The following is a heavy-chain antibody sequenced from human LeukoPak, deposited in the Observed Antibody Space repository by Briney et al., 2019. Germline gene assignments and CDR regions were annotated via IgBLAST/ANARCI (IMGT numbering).Heavy chain of an antibody. D-gene: IGHD3-3*01. CDR3: ARSSGYYRSPDY. CDR1: GYTFTSYA. CDR2: INAGNGNT. J-gene: IGHJ4*02. Sequence: ASVKVSCKASGYTFTSYAMHWVRQAPGQRLEWMGWINAGNGNTKYSQKFQGRVTITRDTSASTAYMELSSLRSEDTAVYYCARSSGYYRSPDYWGQGTLVTVSS. V-gene: IGHV1-3*01.